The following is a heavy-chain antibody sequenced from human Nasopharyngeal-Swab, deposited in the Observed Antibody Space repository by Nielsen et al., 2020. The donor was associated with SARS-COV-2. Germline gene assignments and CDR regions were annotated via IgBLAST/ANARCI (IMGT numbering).Heavy chain of an antibody. CDR3: ARVALGSYLRGRGMDV. J-gene: IGHJ6*02. CDR2: IYFSGST. D-gene: IGHD3-16*02. V-gene: IGHV4-59*13. CDR1: NGSINSYY. Sequence: SETLSLTCTVSNGSINSYYWSWIRQPPGKGLEWIGYIYFSGSTSYNPSLKSRVTMSVDTSKNQFSLNLTSLTAADTAVYYCARVALGSYLRGRGMDVWGQGTTVTVSS.